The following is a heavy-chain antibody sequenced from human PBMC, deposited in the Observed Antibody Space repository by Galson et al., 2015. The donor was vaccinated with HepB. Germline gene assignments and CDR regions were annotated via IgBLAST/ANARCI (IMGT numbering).Heavy chain of an antibody. CDR2: IYTSGST. Sequence: ETLSLTCTVSGGSISSYYWSWIRQPAGKGLEWIGRIYTSGSTNYNPSLKSRVTMSVDTSKNQFSLKLSSVTAADTAVYYCAATYYDFWSGHAYYYYGMDVWGQGTTVTVSS. CDR3: AATYYDFWSGHAYYYYGMDV. V-gene: IGHV4-4*07. J-gene: IGHJ6*02. D-gene: IGHD3-3*01. CDR1: GGSISSYY.